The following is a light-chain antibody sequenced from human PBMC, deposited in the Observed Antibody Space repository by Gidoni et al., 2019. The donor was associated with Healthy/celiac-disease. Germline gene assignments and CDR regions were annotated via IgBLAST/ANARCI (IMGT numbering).Light chain of an antibody. V-gene: IGKV1-39*01. J-gene: IGKJ2*01. CDR1: KSINSF. CDR2: AAS. Sequence: DIQMTQSPSSLSAFVGDRVTITCRESKSINSFLNWYQQKPGKAPKLLIYAASSLQSGVPSRFSGSGSGTDFALTISSLQPEDVATYYCQQSHTTPNTFGQGTKLEI. CDR3: QQSHTTPNT.